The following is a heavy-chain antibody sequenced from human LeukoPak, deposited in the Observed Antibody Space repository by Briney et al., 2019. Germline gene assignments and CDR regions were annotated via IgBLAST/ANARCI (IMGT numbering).Heavy chain of an antibody. D-gene: IGHD1-20*01. V-gene: IGHV4-4*02. CDR1: GGSISSSNW. CDR2: IYHSGST. Sequence: PSGTLSLTCAVSGGSISSSNWWSWVRQPPGKGLEWIGEIYHSGSTNYNPSLKSRVTISVDTSKNQFSLKLSSVTAADTAVYYCAGRLDNWNSLRSFDYWGQGTLVTVSS. CDR3: AGRLDNWNSLRSFDY. J-gene: IGHJ4*02.